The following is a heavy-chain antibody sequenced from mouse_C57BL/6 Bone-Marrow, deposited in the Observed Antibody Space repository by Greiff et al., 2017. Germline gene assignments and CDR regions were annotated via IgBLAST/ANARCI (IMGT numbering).Heavy chain of an antibody. D-gene: IGHD3-2*02. V-gene: IGHV1-55*01. Sequence: QVQLQQPGAELVKPGASVKMSCKASGYTFTSYWITWVKQRPGQGLEWIGDIYPGSGSTNYNEKFKSKATLTVDTSSSTAYMQLSSLTSEDSAVYYWARGQLRPRAWFAYWGQGTLVTVSA. CDR1: GYTFTSYW. J-gene: IGHJ3*01. CDR2: IYPGSGST. CDR3: ARGQLRPRAWFAY.